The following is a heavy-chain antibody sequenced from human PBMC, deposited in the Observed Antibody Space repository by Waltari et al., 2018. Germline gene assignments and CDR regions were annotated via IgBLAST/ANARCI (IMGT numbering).Heavy chain of an antibody. CDR3: ARGTPTPGDLLY. CDR2: SYPRGGPT. CDR1: AYSFSMYS. J-gene: IGHJ1*01. Sequence: QVKLEQSGAEVKKPGASVKLSCKAPAYSFSMYSLHWVRQAPGKGFEWMGVSYPRGGPTDYAQKVQDGVTMTRAQSTSTVYMELSGLTSEDTAVYYCARGTPTPGDLLYWGQGAPVTVSA. V-gene: IGHV1-46*01. D-gene: IGHD4-17*01.